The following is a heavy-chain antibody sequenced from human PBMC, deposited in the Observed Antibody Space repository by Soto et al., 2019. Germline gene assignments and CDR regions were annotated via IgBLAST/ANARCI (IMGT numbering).Heavy chain of an antibody. J-gene: IGHJ6*02. CDR2: INSDGSST. V-gene: IGHV3-74*01. Sequence: EVQLVESGGGLVQPGGSLRLSCAASGFTFSSYWMHWVRQAPGKGLVWVSRINSDGSSTSYADSVKGRFTISRDNAKNTLYLPMNSLRAEDTAVYYCARDRRYIVLVPAADYYYGMDVWGQGTTVTVSS. CDR3: ARDRRYIVLVPAADYYYGMDV. D-gene: IGHD2-2*01. CDR1: GFTFSSYW.